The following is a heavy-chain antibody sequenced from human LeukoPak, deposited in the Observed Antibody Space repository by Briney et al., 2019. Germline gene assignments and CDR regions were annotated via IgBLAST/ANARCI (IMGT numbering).Heavy chain of an antibody. J-gene: IGHJ4*02. D-gene: IGHD6-19*01. CDR3: AREAGSGWYEPFDY. Sequence: GGSLRLSCAASGFTFSSYSMNWVRQAPGKGLEWVSSISSSSSYIYYADSVKGRSTISRDNAKNSLYLQMNSLRAEDTAVYYCAREAGSGWYEPFDYWGQGTLVTVYS. CDR1: GFTFSSYS. V-gene: IGHV3-21*01. CDR2: ISSSSSYI.